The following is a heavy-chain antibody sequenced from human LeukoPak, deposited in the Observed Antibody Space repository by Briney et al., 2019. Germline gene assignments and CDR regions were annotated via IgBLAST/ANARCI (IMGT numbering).Heavy chain of an antibody. CDR3: ARGRLSFLRPEIAAAGALDAFDI. D-gene: IGHD6-13*01. CDR1: GFTFSSYW. Sequence: PGGSLRLSCAASGFTFSSYWMSWVRQAPGKGLEWVANIKQDGSEKYYVDVDSVKGRFTISRDNAKNSLYLQMNSLRAEDTAVYYCARGRLSFLRPEIAAAGALDAFDIWGQGTMDTVSS. V-gene: IGHV3-7*02. J-gene: IGHJ3*02. CDR2: IKQDGSEK.